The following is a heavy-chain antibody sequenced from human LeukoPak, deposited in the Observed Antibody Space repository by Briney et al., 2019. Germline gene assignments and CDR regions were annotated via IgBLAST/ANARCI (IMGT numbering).Heavy chain of an antibody. CDR2: IKQDGSEK. CDR1: GFTFSTYW. CDR3: ARDSAGNDY. Sequence: HPGGSLRLSCAASGFTFSTYWMSWVRQAPGKGLEWVANIKQDGSEKYYVDSVKGRFTISRDSAKNSLYLQMNSLRAEDTAMYYCARDSAGNDYWGQGTLVTVSS. J-gene: IGHJ4*02. V-gene: IGHV3-7*01. D-gene: IGHD6-13*01.